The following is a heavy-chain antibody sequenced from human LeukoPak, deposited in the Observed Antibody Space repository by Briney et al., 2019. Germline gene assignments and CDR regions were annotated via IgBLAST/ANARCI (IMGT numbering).Heavy chain of an antibody. CDR3: AGRGYSGWSYYYYYMDV. V-gene: IGHV1-69*05. D-gene: IGHD6-19*01. Sequence: SVRVSCKASGGTFSSYAISWVRQAPGQGLEWMRGIIPIFGTANYAQKFQGRVTITTDESTSTAYMELSSLRSEDTAVYYCAGRGYSGWSYYYYYMDVWGKGTTVTVSS. CDR1: GGTFSSYA. CDR2: IIPIFGTA. J-gene: IGHJ6*03.